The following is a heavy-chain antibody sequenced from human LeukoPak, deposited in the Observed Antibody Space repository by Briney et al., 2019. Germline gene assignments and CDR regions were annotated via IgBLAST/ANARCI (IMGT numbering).Heavy chain of an antibody. Sequence: PGGSLRLSCAASGFTFSRNAMNWVRQAPGKGLEWVSFISSSSNYMSYADSVKGRFTISRDNAKNSLYLQMNSLRTEDTAVYYCARDHMDPSYCGGDCYTDYWGQGTLVTVSS. J-gene: IGHJ4*02. D-gene: IGHD2-21*02. CDR1: GFTFSRNA. V-gene: IGHV3-21*01. CDR2: ISSSSNYM. CDR3: ARDHMDPSYCGGDCYTDY.